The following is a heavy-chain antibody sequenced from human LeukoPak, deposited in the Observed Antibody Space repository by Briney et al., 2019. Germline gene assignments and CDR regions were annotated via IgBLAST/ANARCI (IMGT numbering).Heavy chain of an antibody. J-gene: IGHJ4*02. CDR1: GGSFSGYY. D-gene: IGHD3-22*01. CDR3: ARGHYYDSSGYYGY. V-gene: IGHV4-34*01. Sequence: SETLSLTCAVYGGSFSGYYWSWIRQPPGKGLEWIGEINHSGSTNYNPSLKSRVTISVDTSKNQFSLKLSSVTAADTAVYYCARGHYYDSSGYYGYWGQGTLVTVPS. CDR2: INHSGST.